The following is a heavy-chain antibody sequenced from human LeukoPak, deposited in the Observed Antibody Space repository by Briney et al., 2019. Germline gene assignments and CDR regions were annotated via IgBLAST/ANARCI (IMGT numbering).Heavy chain of an antibody. J-gene: IGHJ4*02. V-gene: IGHV1-2*02. CDR1: GYTFTGHY. Sequence: ASVKVSCKASGYTFTGHYMHWVRQAPGQGLEWMGWINPNSGGTNYAQKFQGRVTMTRDTSISTAYMELSRLRSDDSAVYYFAREPHGYSDYWGQGTLVTVSS. CDR2: INPNSGGT. CDR3: AREPHGYSDY.